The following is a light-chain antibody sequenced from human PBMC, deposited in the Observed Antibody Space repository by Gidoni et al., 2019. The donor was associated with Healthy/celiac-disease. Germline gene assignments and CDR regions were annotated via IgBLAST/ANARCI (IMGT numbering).Light chain of an antibody. CDR1: QSVSSN. CDR3: QQYNNWLALT. V-gene: IGKV3-15*01. J-gene: IGKJ4*01. CDR2: GAS. Sequence: EIVTTQSPATLSVSPGERATLSCRASQSVSSNLAWYQQKPGQAPRLLIYGASTRATGIPARFSGSGSGTEFTLTISSRQSEDFAVYYCQQYNNWLALTFGGGTKVEIK.